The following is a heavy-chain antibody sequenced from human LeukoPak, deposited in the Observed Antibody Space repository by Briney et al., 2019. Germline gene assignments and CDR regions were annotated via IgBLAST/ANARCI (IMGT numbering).Heavy chain of an antibody. Sequence: ASVKVSCKVSGYTLTELSMHWVRQAPGKGLEWMGGFDPEDVETIYAQKFQGRVTMTEDTSTDTAYMELSSLRSEDTAVYYCATGGVLLPVRGAYGYWGQGTLVTVSS. CDR3: ATGGVLLPVRGAYGY. V-gene: IGHV1-24*01. J-gene: IGHJ4*02. CDR1: GYTLTELS. D-gene: IGHD3-10*01. CDR2: FDPEDVET.